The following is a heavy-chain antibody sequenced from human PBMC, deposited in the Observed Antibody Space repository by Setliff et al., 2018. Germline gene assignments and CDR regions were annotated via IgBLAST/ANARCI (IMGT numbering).Heavy chain of an antibody. CDR1: GFTVSTNY. CDR2: ISSSSRTK. V-gene: IGHV3-48*01. J-gene: IGHJ6*03. Sequence: PGGSLRLSCAASGFTVSTNYMIWVRQAPGKGLEWVSYISSSSRTKYYADSVKGRFTISRDNAKNSLYLQMNSLRAEDTAVYYCARNGDVDTGFLGYYYYYYMDVWGKGTTVTVSS. CDR3: ARNGDVDTGFLGYYYYYYMDV. D-gene: IGHD5-18*01.